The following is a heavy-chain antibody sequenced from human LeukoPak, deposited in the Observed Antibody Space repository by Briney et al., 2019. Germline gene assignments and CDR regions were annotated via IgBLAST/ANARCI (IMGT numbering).Heavy chain of an antibody. CDR2: IYHSGST. J-gene: IGHJ5*02. Sequence: SETLSLTCAVSGYSISSGYYWAWIRQPPGKGLEWIGSIYHSGSTHCNPSLKSRVTISADTSKNQFSLKVSSVTAADTAVYYCARGPRTFDPWGQGTLVTVSS. CDR3: ARGPRTFDP. V-gene: IGHV4-38-2*01. CDR1: GYSISSGYY.